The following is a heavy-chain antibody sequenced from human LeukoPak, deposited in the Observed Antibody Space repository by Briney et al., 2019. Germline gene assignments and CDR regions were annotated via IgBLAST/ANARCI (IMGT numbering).Heavy chain of an antibody. Sequence: KAGGSLRLSCAASGFTFSSYWMHWVRQAPGKGLVWVSSISSSSSYIYYADSVKGRFTISRDNAKNSLYLQMNSLRAEDTAVYYCARDRLVVNGMDVWGQGTTVTVSS. CDR3: ARDRLVVNGMDV. J-gene: IGHJ6*02. CDR2: ISSSSSYI. V-gene: IGHV3-21*01. D-gene: IGHD6-6*01. CDR1: GFTFSSYW.